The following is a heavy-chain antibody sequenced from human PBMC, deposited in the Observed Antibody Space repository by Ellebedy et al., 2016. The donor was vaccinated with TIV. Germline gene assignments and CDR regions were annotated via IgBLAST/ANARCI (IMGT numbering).Heavy chain of an antibody. Sequence: GGSLRLSCAVSGFLFSDYTLRWVRQAPGKGLEWVALMYYDGSTIYYGYSVKGRFTISRDTSKNTLYLRMNSLRVEDTAVYYCTRDGRGGVSGSYDWGQGTLVTVSA. J-gene: IGHJ4*02. CDR1: GFLFSDYT. D-gene: IGHD1-26*01. CDR2: MYYDGSTI. V-gene: IGHV3-30*04. CDR3: TRDGRGGVSGSYD.